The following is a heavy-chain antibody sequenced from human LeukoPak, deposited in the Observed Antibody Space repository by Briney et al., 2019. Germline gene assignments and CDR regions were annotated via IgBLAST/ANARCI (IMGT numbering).Heavy chain of an antibody. Sequence: GGSLRLSCAASGFAFSRYGMHWVRQAPGKGLEWVAVVWDNGINKFYADSMKGRFTISRDNSKHTLSLHMNSLRAEDTAVYYCVKEPAPYSLGDAWGKGTTVTVSS. D-gene: IGHD3-16*01. V-gene: IGHV3-33*06. J-gene: IGHJ6*04. CDR3: VKEPAPYSLGDA. CDR1: GFAFSRYG. CDR2: VWDNGINK.